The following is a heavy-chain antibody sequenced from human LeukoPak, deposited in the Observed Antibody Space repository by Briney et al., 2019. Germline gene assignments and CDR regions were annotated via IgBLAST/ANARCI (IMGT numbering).Heavy chain of an antibody. CDR2: ISSSSSYI. Sequence: GGSLRLSCAASGFTFSSYSMNWVRQAPGKGLEWVSSISSSSSYIYYADSVKGRFTISRDNAKNSLYLQMNSLRAEDTAVYYCAKVARVGDYYYYYMDVWGKGTTVTISS. CDR1: GFTFSSYS. D-gene: IGHD3-16*01. V-gene: IGHV3-21*01. J-gene: IGHJ6*03. CDR3: AKVARVGDYYYYYMDV.